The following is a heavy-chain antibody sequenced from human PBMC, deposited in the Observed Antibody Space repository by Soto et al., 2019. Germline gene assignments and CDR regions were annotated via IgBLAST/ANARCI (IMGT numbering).Heavy chain of an antibody. V-gene: IGHV4-59*01. CDR2: IYYSGST. J-gene: IGHJ4*02. D-gene: IGHD6-13*01. Sequence: SEALSLTCTVSGGSIISYYWSWIRQPPGKGLEWIGYIYYSGSTNYNPSLKSRVTISVDTSKNQFSLKLSSVTAADTAVYYCAREEVAAGFDYWGQGTLVTVSS. CDR3: AREEVAAGFDY. CDR1: GGSIISYY.